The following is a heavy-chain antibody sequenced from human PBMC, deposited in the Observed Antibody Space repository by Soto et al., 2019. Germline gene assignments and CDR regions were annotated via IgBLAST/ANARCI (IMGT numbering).Heavy chain of an antibody. CDR3: ARRRGGVFDI. J-gene: IGHJ3*02. V-gene: IGHV4-59*08. D-gene: IGHD3-10*01. CDR2: IYYSGST. Sequence: SETLSLTCTVSGGSISSYYWSWIRQPPGKGLEWIGYIYYSGSTNYNPSLKSRVTISVDTSKNQFSLKLSSVTAADTAVYYCARRRGGVFDIWGQGTMVTVSS. CDR1: GGSISSYY.